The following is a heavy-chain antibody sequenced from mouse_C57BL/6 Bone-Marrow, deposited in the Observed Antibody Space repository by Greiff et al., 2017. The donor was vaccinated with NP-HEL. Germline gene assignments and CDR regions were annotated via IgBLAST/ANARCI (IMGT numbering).Heavy chain of an antibody. J-gene: IGHJ4*01. D-gene: IGHD1-1*01. CDR2: IYPGSGNT. Sequence: QVQLKQSGAELVRPGASVKLSCKASGYTFTDYYINWVKQRPGQGLEWIARIYPGSGNTYYNEKFKGKATLTAEKSSSTAYMQLSSLTSEDSAVYFCASWDSITTVVGYAMDYWGQGTSVTVSS. CDR3: ASWDSITTVVGYAMDY. V-gene: IGHV1-76*01. CDR1: GYTFTDYY.